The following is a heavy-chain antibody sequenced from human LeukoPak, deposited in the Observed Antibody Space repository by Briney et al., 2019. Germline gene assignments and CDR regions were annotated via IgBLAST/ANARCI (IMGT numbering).Heavy chain of an antibody. Sequence: SVKVSCKASGGTFISYAISWVRQAPGQGLEWMGRIIPIFGRANYAQKFQGRVTITTDESTSTAYMELSSLRSEDTAVYYCARDRHYYYDSSGSSYYYYMDVWGKGTTVTVSS. CDR2: IIPIFGRA. J-gene: IGHJ6*03. CDR3: ARDRHYYYDSSGSSYYYYMDV. V-gene: IGHV1-69*05. D-gene: IGHD3-22*01. CDR1: GGTFISYA.